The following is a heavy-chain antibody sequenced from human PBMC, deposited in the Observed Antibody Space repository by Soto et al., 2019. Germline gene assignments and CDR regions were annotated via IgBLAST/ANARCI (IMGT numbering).Heavy chain of an antibody. D-gene: IGHD2-15*01. Sequence: GASVKVSCKASGYTFSSHEISWVRQAPGQGLEWMGWISANNDDTNRVQKFQGRVTMTTDTSTSTAYLELRSLRSDDTAVYYCARLRGQRCVGGRCYSYYLDYWGQGTLVTVSS. CDR3: ARLRGQRCVGGRCYSYYLDY. CDR2: ISANNDDT. V-gene: IGHV1-18*01. J-gene: IGHJ4*02. CDR1: GYTFSSHE.